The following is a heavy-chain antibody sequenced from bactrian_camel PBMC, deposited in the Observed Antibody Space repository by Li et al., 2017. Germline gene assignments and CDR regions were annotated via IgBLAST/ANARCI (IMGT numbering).Heavy chain of an antibody. CDR3: AVADSAGDCYSASEYNY. CDR2: IDSDGRSDFGTS. CDR1: GHSVDVYL. Sequence: HVQLVESGGDSVQAGGSLRLSCAASGHSVDVYLLAWFREAPGKGREGVAAIDSDGRSDFGTSSYADSVKGRFAVSLNSAKNTLYLHMNSLKPDDTAMCVCAVADSAGDCYSASEYNYWGQGTQVTVS. D-gene: IGHD2*01. J-gene: IGHJ4*01. V-gene: IGHV3S26*01.